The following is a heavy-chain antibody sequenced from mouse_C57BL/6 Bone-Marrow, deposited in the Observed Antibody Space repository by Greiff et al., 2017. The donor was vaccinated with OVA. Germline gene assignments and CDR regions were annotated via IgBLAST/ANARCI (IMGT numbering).Heavy chain of an antibody. CDR2: IDPEDGDT. Sequence: VQLKQPGAELVKPGASVKLSCTASGFNIKDYYMHWVKQRTEQGLEWIGRIDPEDGDTKYDPKFQGKATITADTSSNTAYLQLSSLTSEDTAVYYCAPDGYYGYWYFDVWGTGTTVTVSS. CDR1: GFNIKDYY. V-gene: IGHV14-2*01. J-gene: IGHJ1*03. CDR3: APDGYYGYWYFDV. D-gene: IGHD2-3*01.